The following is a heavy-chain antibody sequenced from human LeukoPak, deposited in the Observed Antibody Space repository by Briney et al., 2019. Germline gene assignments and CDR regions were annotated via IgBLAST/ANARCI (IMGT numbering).Heavy chain of an antibody. D-gene: IGHD6-13*01. J-gene: IGHJ4*02. CDR1: GFTFRSYA. V-gene: IGHV3-7*03. Sequence: GGSLRLSCAASGFTFRSYAMHWVRQAPGQGLEWVASIKEDGSEKHYVDSVKGRFTISRDNGKNSLYLQMNSLRAEDTAVYYCARDSGWWRFDFWGQGTLVTVSS. CDR2: IKEDGSEK. CDR3: ARDSGWWRFDF.